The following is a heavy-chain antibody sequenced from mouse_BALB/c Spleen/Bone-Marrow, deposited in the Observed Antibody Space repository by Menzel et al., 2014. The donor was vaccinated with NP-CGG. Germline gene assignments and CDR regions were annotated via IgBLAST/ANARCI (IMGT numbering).Heavy chain of an antibody. CDR1: GYSFTGYN. J-gene: IGHJ1*01. D-gene: IGHD2-4*01. Sequence: VQLQQSGPELEKPGASVKISCQASGYSFTGYNINWVKQSNGKSLEWLGNIDPYYGGTSYNQKFKGKATLTVGKSSSTAYMQLKNLTSEDSAVYYCTRDDSPYWYFDVWGAGTTVTVSS. V-gene: IGHV1-39*01. CDR3: TRDDSPYWYFDV. CDR2: IDPYYGGT.